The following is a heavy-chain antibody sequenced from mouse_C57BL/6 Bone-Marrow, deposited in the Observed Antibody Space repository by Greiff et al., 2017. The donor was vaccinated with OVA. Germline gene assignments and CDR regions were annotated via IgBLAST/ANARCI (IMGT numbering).Heavy chain of an antibody. CDR3: ARDRRLTFAWFAY. V-gene: IGHV3-6*01. CDR2: ISYDGSN. CDR1: GYSITSGYY. J-gene: IGHJ3*01. Sequence: EVQLVESGPGLVKPSQSLSLTCSVTGYSITSGYYWNWIRQFPGNKLEWMGYISYDGSNNYNPSLKNRISITRDTSKNQFFLKLNSVTTEDTATYYCARDRRLTFAWFAYWGQGTLVTVSA. D-gene: IGHD2-2*01.